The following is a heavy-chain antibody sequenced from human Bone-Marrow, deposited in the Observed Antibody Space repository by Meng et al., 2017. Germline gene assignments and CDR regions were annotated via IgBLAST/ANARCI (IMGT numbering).Heavy chain of an antibody. CDR2: INAGNGNT. CDR1: GYTFTSYA. V-gene: IGHV1-3*01. CDR3: ARDCSGWYGGSAFDI. D-gene: IGHD6-19*01. J-gene: IGHJ3*02. Sequence: ASVKVSCKASGYTFTSYAMHWVRQAPGQRLEWMGWINAGNGNTKYSQKFQGRVTITRDTSASTAYMELSSLRSEDTAVYYCARDCSGWYGGSAFDIWGQGTMVTVSS.